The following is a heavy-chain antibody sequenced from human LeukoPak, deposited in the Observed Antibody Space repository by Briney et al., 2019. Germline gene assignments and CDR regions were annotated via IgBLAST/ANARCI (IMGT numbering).Heavy chain of an antibody. J-gene: IGHJ6*02. CDR3: ARTTVTTVFDYYYGMDV. V-gene: IGHV4-34*01. CDR1: GGSFSGYY. CDR2: INHSGST. Sequence: SETLSLTCAVYGGSFSGYYWSWIRQPPGKGLEWIGEINHSGSTNYNPSLKSRVTISVDTSKNQFSLKLSSVTAADTAVYYCARTTVTTVFDYYYGMDVWGQGTTVTVSS. D-gene: IGHD4-17*01.